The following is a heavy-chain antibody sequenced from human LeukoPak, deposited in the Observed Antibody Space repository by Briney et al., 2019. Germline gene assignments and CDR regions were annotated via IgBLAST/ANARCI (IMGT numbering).Heavy chain of an antibody. V-gene: IGHV3-21*04. CDR3: AKGGGFGELANNWFDP. CDR1: GFTFSSYS. J-gene: IGHJ5*02. CDR2: ISSSSSYI. D-gene: IGHD3-10*01. Sequence: GGSLRLSCAASGFTFSSYSMNWVRQAPGKGLEWVSSISSSSSYIYYADSVKGRFTISRDNAKNSLYLQMNSLRAEDTALYYCAKGGGFGELANNWFDPWGQGTLVTVSS.